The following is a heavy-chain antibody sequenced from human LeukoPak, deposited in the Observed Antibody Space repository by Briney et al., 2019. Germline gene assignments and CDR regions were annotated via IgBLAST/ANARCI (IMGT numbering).Heavy chain of an antibody. CDR1: GFSFSTYW. CDR2: IKQDGSET. CDR3: ARGMMGACDW. D-gene: IGHD2-21*01. Sequence: PGGSLRLSCAASGFSFSTYWMNWVRQAPGKGLEWVANIKQDGSETYYVDSVRGRFTISRDSAKNSLFLQMNSLRAEDTAVYYCARGMMGACDWWGQGTLVTVSS. V-gene: IGHV3-7*01. J-gene: IGHJ4*02.